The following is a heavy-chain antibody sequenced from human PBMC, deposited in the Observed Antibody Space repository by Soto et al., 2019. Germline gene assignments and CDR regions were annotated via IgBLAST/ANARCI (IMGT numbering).Heavy chain of an antibody. V-gene: IGHV4-30-2*01. CDR1: GGSISSGGYS. D-gene: IGHD3-10*01. CDR3: ARVSPYGSEPHFDY. J-gene: IGHJ4*02. Sequence: PSETLSLTCAVSGGSISSGGYSWSWIRQPPGRGLEWIGYIYHSGSTYYNPSLKSRVTISVDTSKNQFSLKLSSVTAADTAVYYCARVSPYGSEPHFDYWGQGTLVTVSS. CDR2: IYHSGST.